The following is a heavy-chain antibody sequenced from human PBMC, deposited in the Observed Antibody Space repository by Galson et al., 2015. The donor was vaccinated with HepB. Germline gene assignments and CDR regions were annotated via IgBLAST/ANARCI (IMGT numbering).Heavy chain of an antibody. V-gene: IGHV2-5*02. CDR2: IYWDADK. CDR3: AHITSYYGSGTYYNPPQAFDI. Sequence: PALVKPTQTLTLTCTFSGFSLSTSGVGVGWIRQPPGKALEWLALIYWDADKRYTPSLKSRLTITKDTSKNQVVLTMTNMDPVDTATYYCAHITSYYGSGTYYNPPQAFDIWGHGTTVTVSS. J-gene: IGHJ3*02. CDR1: GFSLSTSGVG. D-gene: IGHD3-10*01.